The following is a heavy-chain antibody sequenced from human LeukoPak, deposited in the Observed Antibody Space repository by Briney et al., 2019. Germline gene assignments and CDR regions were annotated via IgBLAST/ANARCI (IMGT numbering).Heavy chain of an antibody. J-gene: IGHJ4*02. V-gene: IGHV4-59*01. CDR2: VYYSGTT. CDR3: ARYNRNNIYVFDY. D-gene: IGHD3-10*02. CDR1: SGSISPSY. Sequence: SETLSLTCTVSSGSISPSYWSWLRQPPGKPREWLGYVYYSGTTNYNPSLESRVTMSVDTSKNQFSLSLNSVTAADTAVYYCARYNRNNIYVFDYWGQGILVTVSS.